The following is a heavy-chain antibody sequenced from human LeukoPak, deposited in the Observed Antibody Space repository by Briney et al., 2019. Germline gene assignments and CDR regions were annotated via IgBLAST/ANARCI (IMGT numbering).Heavy chain of an antibody. CDR1: GYTFTGYY. CDR3: AREGRAKMATISLRRYFDY. CDR2: INPNSGGT. D-gene: IGHD5-24*01. Sequence: ASVKVSCKASGYTFTGYYMHWVRQAPGQGLEWMGRINPNSGGTNYAQKFQGRVTMTRDTSISIAYMELSRLRSDDTAVYYCAREGRAKMATISLRRYFDYWGQGTLVTVSS. J-gene: IGHJ4*02. V-gene: IGHV1-2*06.